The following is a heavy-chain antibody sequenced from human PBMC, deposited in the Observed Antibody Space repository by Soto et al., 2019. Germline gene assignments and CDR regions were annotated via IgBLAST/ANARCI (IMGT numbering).Heavy chain of an antibody. CDR1: VFTFSRYS. Sequence: WWSLRLSCSASVFTFSRYSMNWFRQAPGKGLEWVSSISSTTNYIYYADSMKGRFTVSRDNAKNSVYLDVNSLRAEDTAMYYCTIVRVADSALDHWGQGTLVTVSS. CDR2: ISSTTNYI. J-gene: IGHJ4*02. V-gene: IGHV3-21*01. CDR3: TIVRVADSALDH. D-gene: IGHD3-10*02.